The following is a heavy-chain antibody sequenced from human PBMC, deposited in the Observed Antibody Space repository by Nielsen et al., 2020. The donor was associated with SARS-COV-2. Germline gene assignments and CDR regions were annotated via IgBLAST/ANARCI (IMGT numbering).Heavy chain of an antibody. Sequence: WVRQAPGQRLEWMGWINAGNGNTKYPQKFQGRVAISRDTSTSTVYMELSSLRSEDTAVYYCARDVSGIGEGIVATIEDSGFDYWGQGTLVTVSS. V-gene: IGHV1-3*01. D-gene: IGHD5-12*01. CDR2: INAGNGNT. CDR3: ARDVSGIGEGIVATIEDSGFDY. J-gene: IGHJ4*02.